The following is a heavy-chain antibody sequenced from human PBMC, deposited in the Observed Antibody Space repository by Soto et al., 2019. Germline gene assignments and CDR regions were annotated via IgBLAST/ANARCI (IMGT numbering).Heavy chain of an antibody. D-gene: IGHD6-19*01. V-gene: IGHV3-30*18. CDR1: GFTFSSYG. Sequence: WGSLRLSCAASGFTFSSYGMHWVRQAPGKGLEWVAVISYDGSNKYYADSVKGRFTISRDNSKNTLYLQMNSLRAEDTAVYYCAKDRRVAGTSYYYYGMDVWGQGTTVTVSS. J-gene: IGHJ6*02. CDR2: ISYDGSNK. CDR3: AKDRRVAGTSYYYYGMDV.